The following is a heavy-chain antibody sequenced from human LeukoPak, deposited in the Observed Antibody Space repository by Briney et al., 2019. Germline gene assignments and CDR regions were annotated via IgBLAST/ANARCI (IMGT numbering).Heavy chain of an antibody. J-gene: IGHJ2*01. CDR1: GGSISSSSYY. D-gene: IGHD3-10*01. CDR2: IYSDGSA. CDR3: ASAPPPTGYFDL. V-gene: IGHV4-39*07. Sequence: SETLSLTCTVSGGSISSSSYYWGWIRQPPGKGLEWFGSIYSDGSAYYNPSLKSRVTISIDPSKNQFSLKLTSLTAADTAVYYCASAPPPTGYFDLWGRGTLVTVSS.